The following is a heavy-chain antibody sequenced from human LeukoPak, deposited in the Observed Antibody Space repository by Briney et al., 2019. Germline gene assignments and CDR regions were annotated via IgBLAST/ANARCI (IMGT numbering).Heavy chain of an antibody. V-gene: IGHV3-7*01. CDR2: INQDGSKK. Sequence: GGSLRLSCVASGFTISTYSMTWVRQAPGKGLEWVANINQDGSKKPYADSMKGRFTISRDNAKESLYLQLNSLRADDTAVYYCAKWGPHCVGDYCPALDSWGQGTLVTVSS. CDR3: AKWGPHCVGDYCPALDS. D-gene: IGHD2-21*02. J-gene: IGHJ4*02. CDR1: GFTISTYS.